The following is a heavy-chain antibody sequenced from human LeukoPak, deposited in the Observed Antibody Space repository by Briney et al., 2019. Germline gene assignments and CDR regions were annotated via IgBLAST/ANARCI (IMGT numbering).Heavy chain of an antibody. V-gene: IGHV3-74*01. CDR1: GFTFSNYW. Sequence: PGGSLRLSCAASGFTFSNYWMHWVRQAPGKGLVWVSRINSDGSTTTYADSVKGRFTISRDNAKNTLYLQMNSLRAEDTAVYYCARSRVELATSLLYYWGQGTLVTVSS. J-gene: IGHJ4*02. D-gene: IGHD5-24*01. CDR2: INSDGSTT. CDR3: ARSRVELATSLLYY.